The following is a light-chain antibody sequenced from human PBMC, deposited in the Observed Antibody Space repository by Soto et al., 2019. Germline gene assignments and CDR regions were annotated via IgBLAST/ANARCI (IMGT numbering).Light chain of an antibody. CDR3: SSYTTISTLYV. CDR1: NSDVGGYNY. V-gene: IGLV2-14*01. CDR2: EVS. Sequence: QSVLTQPASVSGSPGQSITISCTGTNSDVGGYNYVSWYQQHPGKAPELMIYEVSHRPSGVSNRFSGSKSDNTASLTISGLQAEDDAAYYCSSYTTISTLYVFGTGTKVTVL. J-gene: IGLJ1*01.